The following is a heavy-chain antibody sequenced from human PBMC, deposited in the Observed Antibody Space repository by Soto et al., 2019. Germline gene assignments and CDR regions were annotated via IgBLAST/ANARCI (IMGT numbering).Heavy chain of an antibody. CDR2: MKSITDAGTT. Sequence: EVQLVQSGGGLVKPGESLTLSCAGAGFTFANACMSWVRQSPGKVLEWVGRMKSITDAGTTDRAAPVKGRFSISRDESKNTRYLRMTNVKVAETALSYCLTERGAGSYNGYAREAHLGQGTLFTVSS. CDR3: LTERGAGSYNGYAREAH. J-gene: IGHJ1*01. V-gene: IGHV3-15*01. D-gene: IGHD5-12*01. CDR1: GFTFANAC.